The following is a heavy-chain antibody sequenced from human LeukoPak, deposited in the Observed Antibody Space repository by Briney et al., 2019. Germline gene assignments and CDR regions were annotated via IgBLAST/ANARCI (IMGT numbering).Heavy chain of an antibody. J-gene: IGHJ5*02. CDR2: TWYDGSNK. CDR3: ARDPTMVRGVIRPLGFDP. D-gene: IGHD3-10*01. CDR1: GFTFSHFA. V-gene: IGHV3-33*01. Sequence: GGSLRLSCAASGFTFSHFAMHWVRQPPGKGLEWVAVTWYDGSNKYYADSVKGRFTISRDNSKNTLYLQMNSLRAEDTAVYYCARDPTMVRGVIRPLGFDPWGQGTLVTVSS.